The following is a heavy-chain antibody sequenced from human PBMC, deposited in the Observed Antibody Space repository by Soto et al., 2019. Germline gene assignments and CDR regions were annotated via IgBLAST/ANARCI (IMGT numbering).Heavy chain of an antibody. J-gene: IGHJ4*02. V-gene: IGHV3-30-3*01. CDR3: AGGQWLGPFDY. CDR2: ISYDGSNK. Sequence: QVQLVESGGGVVQPGRSLRLSCAASGFTFSSFPMHWVRQAPGKGLEWVAVISYDGSNKYYADSVKGRFTISRDNSKNTLYLQINSLRAEDTAVYYCAGGQWLGPFDYWGQGTLVTVSS. D-gene: IGHD6-19*01. CDR1: GFTFSSFP.